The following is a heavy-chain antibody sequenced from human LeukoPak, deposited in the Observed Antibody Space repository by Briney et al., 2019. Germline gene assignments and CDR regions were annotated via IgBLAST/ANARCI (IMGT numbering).Heavy chain of an antibody. J-gene: IGHJ4*02. Sequence: PSETLSLTCTVSGGSISSHYWSWIRQPPGKGLEWIGYIYYSGSTNYNPSLKSRVTISVDTSKNQFSLKLSSVTAADTAVYYCARSRGGSYYGFDYWGQGTLVTVSS. CDR1: GGSISSHY. V-gene: IGHV4-59*11. CDR2: IYYSGST. D-gene: IGHD3-22*01. CDR3: ARSRGGSYYGFDY.